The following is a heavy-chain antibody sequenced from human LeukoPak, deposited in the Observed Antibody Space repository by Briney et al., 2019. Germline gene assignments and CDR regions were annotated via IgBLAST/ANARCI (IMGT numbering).Heavy chain of an antibody. Sequence: SETLSLTCAVYGRCFSGCYWSWIRQPPGKGLEWIGEINHSGSTNYNPSLKSRVTISVDTSKNQFSLKLSSVTAADTAVYYCARFIAATRGGGMDVWGQGTTVTVSS. CDR2: INHSGST. CDR1: GRCFSGCY. V-gene: IGHV4-34*01. J-gene: IGHJ6*02. D-gene: IGHD2-15*01. CDR3: ARFIAATRGGGMDV.